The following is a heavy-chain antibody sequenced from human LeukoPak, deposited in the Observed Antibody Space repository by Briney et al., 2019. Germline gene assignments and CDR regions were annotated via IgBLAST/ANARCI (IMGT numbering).Heavy chain of an antibody. CDR3: ARSDDGSGYYPHDAFDI. V-gene: IGHV4-38-2*01. J-gene: IGHJ3*02. CDR2: IYYSGST. D-gene: IGHD3-22*01. Sequence: GSLRLSCAASGFTLDDYAMHWVRQAPGKGLEWIGSIYYSGSTYYNPSLKSRVTISVDTSKNQFSLKLSSVTAADTAVYYCARSDDGSGYYPHDAFDIWGQGTMVTVSS. CDR1: GFTLDDYA.